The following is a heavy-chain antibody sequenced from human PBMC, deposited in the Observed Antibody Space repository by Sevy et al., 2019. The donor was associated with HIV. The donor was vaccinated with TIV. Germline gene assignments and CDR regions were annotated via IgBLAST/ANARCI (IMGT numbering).Heavy chain of an antibody. D-gene: IGHD3-22*01. V-gene: IGHV4-38-2*01. Sequence: SETLSLTCAVSGYSISSGYYWGWIRQPPGKGLEWIGNIYHSGRTYNNPSLKSRVTMSVDTSKNQFSLKLSSVTAADTAVYYCARGDYDVTSGYTYYFDYWGQGTLVTVSS. CDR3: ARGDYDVTSGYTYYFDY. CDR1: GYSISSGYY. J-gene: IGHJ4*02. CDR2: IYHSGRT.